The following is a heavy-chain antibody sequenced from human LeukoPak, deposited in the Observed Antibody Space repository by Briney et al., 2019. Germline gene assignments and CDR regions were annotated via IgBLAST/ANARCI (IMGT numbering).Heavy chain of an antibody. CDR1: GYTLTELS. V-gene: IGHV1-24*01. J-gene: IGHJ4*02. CDR2: FDPEDGET. CDR3: ATAKVLRFLEWYFDY. Sequence: GASVKVSCKVSGYTLTELSMHWVRQAPGKGLGWMGGFDPEDGETIYAQKFQGRVTMTEDTSTDTAYMELSSLRSEDTAVYYCATAKVLRFLEWYFDYWGQGTLVTVSS. D-gene: IGHD3-3*01.